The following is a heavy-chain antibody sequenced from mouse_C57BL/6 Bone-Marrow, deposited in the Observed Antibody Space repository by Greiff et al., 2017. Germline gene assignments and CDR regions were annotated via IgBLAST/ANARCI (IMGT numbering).Heavy chain of an antibody. V-gene: IGHV1-64*01. CDR2: IHPNSGST. CDR3: ARLWYFGRFAY. CDR1: GYTFTSYW. D-gene: IGHD1-1*02. Sequence: QVQLQQPGAELVKPGASVKLSCKASGYTFTSYWMHWVKQRPGQGLEWIGMIHPNSGSTNYNEKFKSKATLTVDKSSSTAYMQLSSLTSEDSAVYYCARLWYFGRFAYWGQGTLVTVSA. J-gene: IGHJ3*01.